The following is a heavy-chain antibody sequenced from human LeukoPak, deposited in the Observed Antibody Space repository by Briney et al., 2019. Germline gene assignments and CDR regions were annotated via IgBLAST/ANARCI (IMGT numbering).Heavy chain of an antibody. V-gene: IGHV1-69*06. CDR3: ASGRTDIVVVPATLRNYFFDY. CDR1: GGTFSSYA. D-gene: IGHD2-2*01. J-gene: IGHJ4*02. CDR2: IIPIFGTA. Sequence: SVKVSCKASGGTFSSYAISWVRQAPGQGLEWMGGIIPIFGTANYAQKFQGRVTITADKSTSTAYMELSSLRSEDTAVYYCASGRTDIVVVPATLRNYFFDYWGQGTLVTVSS.